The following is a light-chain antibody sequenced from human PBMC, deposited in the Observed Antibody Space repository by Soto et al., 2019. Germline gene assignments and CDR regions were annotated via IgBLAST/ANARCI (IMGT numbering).Light chain of an antibody. CDR1: QSVTTN. CDR2: DTS. V-gene: IGKV3D-15*01. J-gene: IGKJ1*01. CDR3: LQDHNWPPWT. Sequence: EIVMTQSPDTLSVSPGERATLSCRASQSVTTNLAWYQQKLGQAPRLLIYDTSTRAAGVPARFSGSGSETEFTLTISGLQSEDFAIYYCLQDHNWPPWTFGQGTRVDVK.